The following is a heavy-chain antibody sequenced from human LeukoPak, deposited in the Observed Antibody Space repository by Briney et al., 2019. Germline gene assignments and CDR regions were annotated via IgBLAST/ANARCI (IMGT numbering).Heavy chain of an antibody. CDR2: IDSGGST. D-gene: IGHD2-2*01. J-gene: IGHJ4*02. CDR3: AKYCSSTSCYAFDY. Sequence: PGGSLRLSCAASGFTFSSYAMSWVRRAPGKGLEWVSVIDSGGSTYYADSVKGRFTISRDNSKNTLYLQMNSLRAEDTAVYYCAKYCSSTSCYAFDYWGQGTLVTVSS. CDR1: GFTFSSYA. V-gene: IGHV3-66*01.